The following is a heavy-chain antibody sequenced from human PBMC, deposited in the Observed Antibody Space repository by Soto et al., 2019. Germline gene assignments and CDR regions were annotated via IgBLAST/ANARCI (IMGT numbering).Heavy chain of an antibody. D-gene: IGHD3-22*01. Sequence: EVQLVESGGGLVQPGGSLRISCAASGFNFSAFWMHWVRQAPGKGPVWVSRVHFDGSTTAYADSVKGRFTISRDNAKKTLYLQMESLRVEDTAVYYCVRDYYERGPGYYRDFGMDVWGPGTTVTVS. J-gene: IGHJ6*02. CDR3: VRDYYERGPGYYRDFGMDV. CDR1: GFNFSAFW. CDR2: VHFDGSTT. V-gene: IGHV3-74*01.